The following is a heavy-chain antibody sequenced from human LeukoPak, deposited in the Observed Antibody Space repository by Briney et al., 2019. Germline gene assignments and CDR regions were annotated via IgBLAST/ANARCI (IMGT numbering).Heavy chain of an antibody. Sequence: GGSLRLSCAASGFTFSTYSMNWVRQAPGKGLEWVSCIIGSSSSIYYADSVKGRFTISRDNANNSLYLQMNSLRAEDTAIYYCARGSGGSCYSSADYWGQGTLVTVSS. CDR2: IIGSSSSI. V-gene: IGHV3-21*01. J-gene: IGHJ4*02. CDR1: GFTFSTYS. D-gene: IGHD2-15*01. CDR3: ARGSGGSCYSSADY.